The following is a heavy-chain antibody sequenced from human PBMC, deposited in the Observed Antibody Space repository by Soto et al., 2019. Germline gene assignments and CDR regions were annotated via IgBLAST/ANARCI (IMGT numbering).Heavy chain of an antibody. Sequence: SETLSLTCPVYGGSFSGYDWSWIRQPPGKGLEWIGEINHSGSTNYNPSLKSRVTISVDTSKNQFSLKLSSVTAADTAVYYCARGGGFSGSNWFDPWGQGTLVTVSS. CDR3: ARGGGFSGSNWFDP. CDR1: GGSFSGYD. CDR2: INHSGST. V-gene: IGHV4-34*01. J-gene: IGHJ5*02. D-gene: IGHD3-22*01.